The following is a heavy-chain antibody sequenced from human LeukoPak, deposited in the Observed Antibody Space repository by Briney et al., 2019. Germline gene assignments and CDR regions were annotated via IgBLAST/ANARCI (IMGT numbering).Heavy chain of an antibody. CDR2: ISAYNGNT. J-gene: IGHJ6*02. Sequence: ASVKVSCKASGYTFTSYGISWVRQAPGQRLEWMGWISAYNGNTNYAQKLQGRVTMTTDTSTSTAYMELRSLRSDDTAVYYCARDPAGYGDYSRASYYGMDVWGQGTTVTVS. V-gene: IGHV1-18*01. D-gene: IGHD4-17*01. CDR3: ARDPAGYGDYSRASYYGMDV. CDR1: GYTFTSYG.